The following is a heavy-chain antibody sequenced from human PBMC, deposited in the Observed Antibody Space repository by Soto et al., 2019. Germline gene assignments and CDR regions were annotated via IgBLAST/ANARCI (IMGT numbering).Heavy chain of an antibody. CDR3: ARGDYYGDLDY. CDR2: IYYSGST. D-gene: IGHD4-17*01. J-gene: IGHJ4*02. Sequence: SETLSLTCTVSGGSSSSSSYYWGWIRQPPGKGLEWIGSIYYSGSTYYNPSLKSRVTISVDTSKNQFSLKLSSVTAADTAVYYCARGDYYGDLDYWGQGTLVTV. V-gene: IGHV4-39*07. CDR1: GGSSSSSSYY.